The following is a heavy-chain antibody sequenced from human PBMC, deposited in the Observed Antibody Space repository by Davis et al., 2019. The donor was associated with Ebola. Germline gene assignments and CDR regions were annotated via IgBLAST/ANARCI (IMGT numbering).Heavy chain of an antibody. D-gene: IGHD3-3*01. CDR2: IYSGGST. CDR3: ARDYDFWSGYPDYGMDV. CDR1: GFTVSSNY. J-gene: IGHJ6*02. V-gene: IGHV3-66*01. Sequence: GESLKISCAASGFTVSSNYMSWVRQAPGKGLEWVSVIYSGGSTYYADSVKGRFTISRDNSKNTLYLQMNSLRAEDTAVYYCARDYDFWSGYPDYGMDVWGQGTTVTVSS.